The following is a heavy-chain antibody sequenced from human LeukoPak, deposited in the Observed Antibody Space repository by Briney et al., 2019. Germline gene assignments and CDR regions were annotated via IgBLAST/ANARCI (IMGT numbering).Heavy chain of an antibody. CDR2: IYYSGST. Sequence: PSETLSLTCTVSGGSISSSSYYWGWIRQPPGKGLEWIGSIYYSGSTYYNPSLKSRVTISVDTSKNQFSLKLSSVTAADTAVYYCARVEGDSSGPYYGMDVWGQGTTVTVSS. J-gene: IGHJ6*02. D-gene: IGHD6-19*01. CDR3: ARVEGDSSGPYYGMDV. V-gene: IGHV4-39*07. CDR1: GGSISSSSYY.